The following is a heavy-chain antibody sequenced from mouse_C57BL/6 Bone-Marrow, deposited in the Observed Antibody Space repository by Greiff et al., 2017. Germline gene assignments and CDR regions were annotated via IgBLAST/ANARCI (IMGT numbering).Heavy chain of an antibody. V-gene: IGHV1-64*01. CDR2: IHPNSGST. Sequence: QVQLQQPGAELVKPGASVKLSCKASGYTFTSYWMHWVKQRPGQGLEWIGMIHPNSGSTNYNEKFKSKATLTVDKSSSTAYMQLSSLTSEDSAVYDGARRNYEAELAYWGQGTLVTVSA. D-gene: IGHD1-1*01. CDR1: GYTFTSYW. CDR3: ARRNYEAELAY. J-gene: IGHJ3*01.